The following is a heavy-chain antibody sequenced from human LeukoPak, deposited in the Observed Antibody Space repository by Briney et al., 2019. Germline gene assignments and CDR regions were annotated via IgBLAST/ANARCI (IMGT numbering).Heavy chain of an antibody. J-gene: IGHJ6*03. CDR3: ARNFPGTSTPGDMWQSGYYIDV. CDR1: GFTFSSYS. CDR2: ISSSSSYI. D-gene: IGHD2-2*01. V-gene: IGHV3-21*01. Sequence: GGSLRLSCAASGFTFSSYSMNWVRQAPGKGLEWVSSISSSSSYIYYADSVKGRFTISRDNAKNSLYLQMNSLRAEDTAVYYCARNFPGTSTPGDMWQSGYYIDVWGKGTTVTVSS.